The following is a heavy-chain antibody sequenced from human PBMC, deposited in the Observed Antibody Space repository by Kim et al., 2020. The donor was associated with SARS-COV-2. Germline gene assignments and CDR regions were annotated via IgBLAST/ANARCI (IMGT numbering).Heavy chain of an antibody. CDR3: VKDHESSGWATFDY. Sequence: ADSVKGRFTVSRDNADNKQYLQMNSLRAEDTALYYCVKDHESSGWATFDYWGQGTRVTVSS. V-gene: IGHV3-23*01. J-gene: IGHJ4*02. D-gene: IGHD3-22*01.